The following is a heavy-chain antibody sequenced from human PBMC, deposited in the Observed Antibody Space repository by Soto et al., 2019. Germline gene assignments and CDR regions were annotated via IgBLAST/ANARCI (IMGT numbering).Heavy chain of an antibody. Sequence: GGSLRLSCAASGFTFDDYAMHWVRQAPGKGLEWVSGISWNSGSIYYADSVKGRFTISRDNAKNSLYLQMNSLRAEDTAVYYCARPDSPDAFDIWGQGTMVTVSS. CDR1: GFTFDDYA. V-gene: IGHV3-9*01. J-gene: IGHJ3*02. CDR3: ARPDSPDAFDI. CDR2: ISWNSGSI. D-gene: IGHD2-15*01.